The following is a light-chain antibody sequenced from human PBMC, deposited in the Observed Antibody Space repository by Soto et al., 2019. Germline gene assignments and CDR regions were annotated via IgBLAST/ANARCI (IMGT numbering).Light chain of an antibody. CDR1: QSLSFN. J-gene: IGKJ1*01. CDR2: AAS. V-gene: IGKV3-15*01. Sequence: EIVMTQSPATLSVSPGERATRSCRASQSLSFNLAWYQQKPGQAPRLLIYAASTRATGIPARFSSSGSGTEFTLTISSLQSEDFAVYYCQQYYRWPQTFGQGTKVDIK. CDR3: QQYYRWPQT.